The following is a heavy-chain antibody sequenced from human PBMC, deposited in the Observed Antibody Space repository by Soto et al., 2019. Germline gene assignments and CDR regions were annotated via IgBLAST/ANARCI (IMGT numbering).Heavy chain of an antibody. Sequence: ASVKVSCKASGYTFSSYVISWVRRAPGQGLEWRGWIGAYNGNTKYAQKLQGRVTMTTDTSTTTAYMELRSLRSDDTAMYYCARAVARDGRSWYRGAYDFWGQGTLVTVSS. V-gene: IGHV1-18*01. J-gene: IGHJ4*02. CDR3: ARAVARDGRSWYRGAYDF. CDR1: GYTFSSYV. CDR2: IGAYNGNT. D-gene: IGHD6-13*01.